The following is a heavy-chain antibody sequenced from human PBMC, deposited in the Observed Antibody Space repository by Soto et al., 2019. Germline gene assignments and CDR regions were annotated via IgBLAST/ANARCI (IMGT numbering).Heavy chain of an antibody. CDR2: IIPIFGTA. J-gene: IGHJ2*01. CDR1: GGTFSSYT. CDR3: ARGNHRWLQLWYFDL. D-gene: IGHD5-12*01. V-gene: IGHV1-69*12. Sequence: QVQLVQSGAEVKKPGSSVTVSCKASGGTFSSYTISWVRQAPGQGLEWMGGIIPIFGTANYAQKFQGRVTITADESTSTAYMELGSLRSEATAVYYCARGNHRWLQLWYFDLWGRGTLVTVSS.